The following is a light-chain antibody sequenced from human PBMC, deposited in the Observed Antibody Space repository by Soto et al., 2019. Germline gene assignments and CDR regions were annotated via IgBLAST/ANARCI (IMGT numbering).Light chain of an antibody. CDR1: QSVSSY. V-gene: IGKV3-11*01. J-gene: IGKJ1*01. CDR3: HQYNGWPRT. Sequence: EIVLTQSPGTLSLSPGERATLSCRASQSVSSYLAWYQQKPGQAPRLLIYDASNRATGIPARFSGSGSGTDFTLTITSLQSEDFAVYYCHQYNGWPRTFGQGTKVDIK. CDR2: DAS.